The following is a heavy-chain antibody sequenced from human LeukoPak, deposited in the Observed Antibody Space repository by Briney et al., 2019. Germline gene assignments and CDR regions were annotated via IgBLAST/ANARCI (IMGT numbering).Heavy chain of an antibody. CDR1: GFTFSNYW. J-gene: IGHJ4*02. V-gene: IGHV3-7*03. D-gene: IGHD2-15*01. CDR2: IKQNGSEK. Sequence: GGSLRLSCAASGFTFSNYWMHWVRQAPGKGLEWVANIKQNGSEKYYVDAVKGRFTISRDNLKNSVYLQMNSLRVEDTALYYCVGGLIAASGNWGQGTLVTVSS. CDR3: VGGLIAASGN.